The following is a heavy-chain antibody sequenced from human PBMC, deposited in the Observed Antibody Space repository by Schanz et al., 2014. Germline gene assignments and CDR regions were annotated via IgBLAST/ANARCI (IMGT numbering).Heavy chain of an antibody. CDR3: ARGSGTFDS. CDR1: GFTFSDSW. J-gene: IGHJ4*02. D-gene: IGHD3-3*01. CDR2: TSNDGSFT. V-gene: IGHV3-74*02. Sequence: EVQLVESGGGLVKPGDSLRLSCAASGFTFSDSWMHWVRQAPGKGLVWVSRTSNDGSFTTFADSVKGRFTISRDNSDNTLYLQMNNLRAEDTAVYYCARGSGTFDSWGQGTLVTVSS.